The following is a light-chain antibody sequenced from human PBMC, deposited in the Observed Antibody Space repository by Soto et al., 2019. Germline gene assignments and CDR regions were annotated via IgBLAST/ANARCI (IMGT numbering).Light chain of an antibody. CDR2: LNSDGSH. CDR1: SGHSSYA. J-gene: IGLJ3*02. V-gene: IGLV4-69*01. Sequence: QLVLTQSPSASASLGASVKLTCTLSSGHSSYAIAWHQQQPEKGPRYLMKLNSDGSHNKGDGIPDRFSGSSSGAERYLTISGLQSEDEADYCCQTWGTGFGVFGGGTKLTVL. CDR3: QTWGTGFGV.